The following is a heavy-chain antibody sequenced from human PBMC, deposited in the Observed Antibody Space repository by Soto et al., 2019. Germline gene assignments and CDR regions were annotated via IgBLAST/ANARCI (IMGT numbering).Heavy chain of an antibody. V-gene: IGHV1-58*01. D-gene: IGHD3-22*01. CDR1: GFTFTSSA. CDR2: IVVGSGNT. CDR3: AAAYRGLGGYDGMDV. Sequence: SVKVSCKASGFTFTSSAVQWVRQARGQRLEWIGWIVVGSGNTNYAQKFQERVTITRDTSTSTAYMELSSLRSEDTAVYYCAAAYRGLGGYDGMDVWGQGTTVTVSS. J-gene: IGHJ6*02.